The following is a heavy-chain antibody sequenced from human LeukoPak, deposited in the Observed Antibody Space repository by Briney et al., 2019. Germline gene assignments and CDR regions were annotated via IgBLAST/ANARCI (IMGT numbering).Heavy chain of an antibody. CDR2: IYYSGST. V-gene: IGHV4-59*08. D-gene: IGHD3-10*01. CDR3: ARHPGSGSPLPFDY. CDR1: GGSISSYY. J-gene: IGHJ4*02. Sequence: SETLSLTCTVSGGSISSYYWSWIRQPPGKGLEWIGYIYYSGSTNYNPSLKSRVTISVDTSKNQFSLKLSSVTAAVTAVYYCARHPGSGSPLPFDYWGQGTLVTVSS.